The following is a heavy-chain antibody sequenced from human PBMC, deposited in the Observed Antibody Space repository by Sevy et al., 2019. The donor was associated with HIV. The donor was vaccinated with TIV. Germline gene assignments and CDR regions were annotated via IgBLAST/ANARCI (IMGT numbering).Heavy chain of an antibody. J-gene: IGHJ6*02. CDR3: TTDPQGHFYHYYYDMEV. Sequence: GGYLRLSCAASGFTFTNAWMNWVRQAPGKGLEWVGRIKSKSDGGTADYAAPVEGRFTISRDDSRNMVHLQMDSLKTEDTAVYYCTTDPQGHFYHYYYDMEVWGQGTTVTVSS. CDR2: IKSKSDGGTA. V-gene: IGHV3-15*01. CDR1: GFTFTNAW.